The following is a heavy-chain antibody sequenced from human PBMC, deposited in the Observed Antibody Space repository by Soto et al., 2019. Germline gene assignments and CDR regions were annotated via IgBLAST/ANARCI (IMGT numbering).Heavy chain of an antibody. J-gene: IGHJ4*02. CDR1: GGTFSSYT. CDR3: ARAPMYPSSSWSREFDY. Sequence: QVQLVQSGAEVKKPGSSVKVSCKASGGTFSSYTISWVRQAPGQGLEWMGRIIPILGIVNYAQKFQGRVTITADKSTSTAYMELSSLRSEDTAVYYCARAPMYPSSSWSREFDYWGQGTLVTVSS. CDR2: IIPILGIV. D-gene: IGHD6-13*01. V-gene: IGHV1-69*02.